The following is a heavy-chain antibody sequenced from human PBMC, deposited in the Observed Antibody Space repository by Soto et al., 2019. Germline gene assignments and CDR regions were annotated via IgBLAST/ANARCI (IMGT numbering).Heavy chain of an antibody. CDR2: ISSSGSTI. V-gene: IGHV3-11*01. D-gene: IGHD3-3*01. CDR1: GFTFSDYY. CDR3: ARQKRGDLYDFWSGYNHWFDP. J-gene: IGHJ5*02. Sequence: QVQLVESGGGLVKPGGSLRLSCAASGFTFSDYYMSWIRQAPGKGLEWVSYISSSGSTIYYADSVKGRFTISRDNAKNSLYLQMNSLRAEDTAVYYCARQKRGDLYDFWSGYNHWFDPWGQGTLVTVSS.